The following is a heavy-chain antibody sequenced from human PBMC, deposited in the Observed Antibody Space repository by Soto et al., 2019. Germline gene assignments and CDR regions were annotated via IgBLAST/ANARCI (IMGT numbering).Heavy chain of an antibody. D-gene: IGHD1-26*01. CDR3: ARNRYSGTYRYSFDY. Sequence: QVQLVESGGGVVQPGRSLRLSCAASGFIFSNYAMFWVRQAPGKGLEGVAVISYDGNSKSYADSVKGRFTISRDNSKNMPYLQLNSLRDEDTALYYCARNRYSGTYRYSFDYWGQGTLVTVSS. CDR1: GFIFSNYA. CDR2: ISYDGNSK. V-gene: IGHV3-30-3*01. J-gene: IGHJ4*02.